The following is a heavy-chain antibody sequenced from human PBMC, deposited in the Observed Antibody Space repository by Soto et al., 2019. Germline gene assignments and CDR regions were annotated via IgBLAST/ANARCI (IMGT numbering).Heavy chain of an antibody. D-gene: IGHD3-10*01. V-gene: IGHV3-48*01. CDR3: GREGVLWVGGGDYFDY. CDR2: ISSSSSTI. J-gene: IGHJ4*02. Sequence: EVQLVESGGGLVQPGGSLRLSCAASGFTFSSYSMNWVRQAPGKGLEWVSYISSSSSTIYYADSVKGRFTISRDNAKNSLCLQMNSLRAGDRVLYYCGREGVLWVGGGDYFDYWGQGTLVTVSS. CDR1: GFTFSSYS.